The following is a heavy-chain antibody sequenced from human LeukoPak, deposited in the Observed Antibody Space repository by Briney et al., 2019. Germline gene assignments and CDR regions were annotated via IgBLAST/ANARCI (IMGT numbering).Heavy chain of an antibody. V-gene: IGHV1-69*13. Sequence: SLKVSCKASVGTFSSYAISCVRQAPGQRLEWMGGIIPIFGTAHYAQKFQGRVTITADESTSTAYMELSSLRSEDTAVYYCARGRRYFDWFPSFGYWGQGTLVTVSS. J-gene: IGHJ4*02. D-gene: IGHD3-9*01. CDR3: ARGRRYFDWFPSFGY. CDR1: VGTFSSYA. CDR2: IIPIFGTA.